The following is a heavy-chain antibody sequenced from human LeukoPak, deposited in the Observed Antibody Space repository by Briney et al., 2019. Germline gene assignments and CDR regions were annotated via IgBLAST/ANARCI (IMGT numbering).Heavy chain of an antibody. CDR1: GGSFSGYY. D-gene: IGHD1-1*01. CDR3: ARGGGVQLERRYYYGMDV. J-gene: IGHJ6*04. V-gene: IGHV4-34*01. CDR2: INHSGST. Sequence: SETLSLTCAVYGGSFSGYYWSWIRQPPGKGLEWIGEINHSGSTNYNPSLRSRVTISVDTSKNQFSLKLSSVTAADTAVYYCARGGGVQLERRYYYGMDVWGKGTTVTVSS.